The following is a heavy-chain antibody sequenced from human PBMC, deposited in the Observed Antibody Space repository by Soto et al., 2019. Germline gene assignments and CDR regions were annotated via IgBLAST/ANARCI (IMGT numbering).Heavy chain of an antibody. CDR2: IYYSGST. CDR1: GGSISSGGYY. Sequence: SETLSLTCTVSGGSISSGGYYWSWIRQHPGKGLEWIGYIYYSGSTNYNPSLKSRVTISVDTSKNQFSLKLSSVTAADTAVYYCARDYYGDYSSYYGMDVWGQGTTVTVSS. D-gene: IGHD4-17*01. J-gene: IGHJ6*02. V-gene: IGHV4-61*08. CDR3: ARDYYGDYSSYYGMDV.